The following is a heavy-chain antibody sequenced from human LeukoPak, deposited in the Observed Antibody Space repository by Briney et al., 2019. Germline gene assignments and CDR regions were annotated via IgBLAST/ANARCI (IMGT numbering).Heavy chain of an antibody. J-gene: IGHJ4*02. CDR3: ARGGCSSTSCHQFDY. D-gene: IGHD2-2*01. CDR1: GGSISSYY. Sequence: SETLSLTCTVSGGSISSYYWSWIRQPPGKGLEGIGYIYYSGSTNYNPSLKSRVTISVDTSKNQFSLKLSSVTAADTAVYYCARGGCSSTSCHQFDYWGQGTLVTVSS. V-gene: IGHV4-59*01. CDR2: IYYSGST.